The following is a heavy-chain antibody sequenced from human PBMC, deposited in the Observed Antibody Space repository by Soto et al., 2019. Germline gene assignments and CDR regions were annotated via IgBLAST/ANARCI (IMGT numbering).Heavy chain of an antibody. CDR3: ARRREYYDSTGNWDFDL. CDR1: GFTFNTYS. J-gene: IGHJ2*01. CDR2: ISSSTTII. D-gene: IGHD3-22*01. Sequence: EVQLVESGGDLEQPGGSLRLSCAASGFTFNTYSMNWVRQAPGKGLEWVAYISSSTTIIYYADSDKGRFTVSRDNAKNSLFVQMTSLRDEDTAVYYCARRREYYDSTGNWDFDLWGRGTRVTVSS. V-gene: IGHV3-48*02.